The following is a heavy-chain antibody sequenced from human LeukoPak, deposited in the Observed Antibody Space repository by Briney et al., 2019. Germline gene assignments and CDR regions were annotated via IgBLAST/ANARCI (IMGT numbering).Heavy chain of an antibody. J-gene: IGHJ4*02. D-gene: IGHD5-24*01. Sequence: GGSLRLSCAASGFTFTSFSMSWVRQAPGKGLEWVSSIGFGGSTTYYADSVKGRFTISRDNAKNSLYLQMNSLRAEDTAVYYCAREASWDGYNSYYFDYWGQGTLVTVSS. CDR2: IGFGGSTT. V-gene: IGHV3-23*01. CDR1: GFTFTSFS. CDR3: AREASWDGYNSYYFDY.